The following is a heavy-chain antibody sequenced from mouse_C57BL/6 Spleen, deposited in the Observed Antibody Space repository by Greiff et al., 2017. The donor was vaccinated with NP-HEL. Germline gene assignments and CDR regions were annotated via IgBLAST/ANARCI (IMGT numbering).Heavy chain of an antibody. D-gene: IGHD4-1*01. J-gene: IGHJ3*01. Sequence: EVQLQQSGPELVKPGASVKMSCKASGYTFTDYNLHWVKQSHGKSLEWIGYINPNNGGTSYNQKFKGKATLTVNKSSSTAYMELRSLTSEDSAVYYCARQTVSNWEFAYWGQGTLVTVSA. CDR3: ARQTVSNWEFAY. CDR2: INPNNGGT. CDR1: GYTFTDYN. V-gene: IGHV1-22*01.